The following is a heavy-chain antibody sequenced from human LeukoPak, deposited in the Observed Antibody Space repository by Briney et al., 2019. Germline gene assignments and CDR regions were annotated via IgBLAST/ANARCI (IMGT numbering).Heavy chain of an antibody. J-gene: IGHJ4*02. CDR2: MNPNSGNT. CDR3: ARLPRYCSGGSCYSGIDY. D-gene: IGHD2-15*01. Sequence: ASVKVSCKASGYTFTSYDINWVRQATGQGLEWMGWMNPNSGNTGYAQKFRGRVTMTRNTSISTAYMELSSLRSEDTAVYYCARLPRYCSGGSCYSGIDYWGQGTLVTVSS. CDR1: GYTFTSYD. V-gene: IGHV1-8*01.